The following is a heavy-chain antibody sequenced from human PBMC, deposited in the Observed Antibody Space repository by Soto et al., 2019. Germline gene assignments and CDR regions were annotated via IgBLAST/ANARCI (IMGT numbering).Heavy chain of an antibody. D-gene: IGHD1-7*01. J-gene: IGHJ6*02. CDR3: ARDSGVELLFGMDV. CDR1: GYTFTSYG. V-gene: IGHV1-18*01. Sequence: ASVKVSCKASGYTFTSYGISWVRQAPGQGLEWMGWISAYNGNTNYAQKLQGRVTMTTDTSTSTAYMELRSLRSDDTAVYYCARDSGVELLFGMDVWGQGTTVTVSS. CDR2: ISAYNGNT.